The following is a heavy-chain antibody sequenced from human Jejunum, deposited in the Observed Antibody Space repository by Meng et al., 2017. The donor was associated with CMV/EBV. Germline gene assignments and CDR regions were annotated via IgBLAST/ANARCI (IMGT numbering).Heavy chain of an antibody. CDR2: ISWNSGTR. Sequence: TFDKYAKLWVRQAPGKGLEWVSGISWNSGTRDYADSVKGRFTISRDNAKTSLYLQMDSLRVEDTAVYYCAGSSDGHYYAFKVLDVWGQGTMVTVSS. V-gene: IGHV3-9*01. D-gene: IGHD3-22*01. CDR3: AGSSDGHYYAFKVLDV. J-gene: IGHJ3*01. CDR1: TFDKYA.